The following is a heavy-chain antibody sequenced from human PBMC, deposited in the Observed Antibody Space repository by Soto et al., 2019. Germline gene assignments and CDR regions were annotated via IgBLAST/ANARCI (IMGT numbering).Heavy chain of an antibody. Sequence: SVKVSCKASGGTFSSYAISWVRQAPGQGLEWMGGIIPIFGTANYAQKFQGRVTITADESTSTAYMELSSLRSEDTAVCYCARTPQRGYCSGGSCYTFDYWGQGTLVTVSS. CDR1: GGTFSSYA. D-gene: IGHD2-15*01. CDR3: ARTPQRGYCSGGSCYTFDY. V-gene: IGHV1-69*13. J-gene: IGHJ4*02. CDR2: IIPIFGTA.